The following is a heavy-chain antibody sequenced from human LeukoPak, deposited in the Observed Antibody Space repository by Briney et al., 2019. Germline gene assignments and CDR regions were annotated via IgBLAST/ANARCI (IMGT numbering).Heavy chain of an antibody. CDR2: IHHSGST. V-gene: IGHV4-4*02. CDR3: ARGYYHDSK. D-gene: IGHD3-22*01. Sequence: SGTLSLTCAVSGGSISTDNWWTWVRQPPGKGLEWIAGIHHSGSTNYNPSLKSRVTISVDKSKNQFSLKLTSVTAADTAVYYCARGYYHDSKWGQGTLVTVSS. J-gene: IGHJ4*02. CDR1: GGSISTDNW.